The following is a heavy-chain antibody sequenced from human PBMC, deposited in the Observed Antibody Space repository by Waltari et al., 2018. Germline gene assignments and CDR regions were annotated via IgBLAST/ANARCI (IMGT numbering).Heavy chain of an antibody. CDR3: ATVAYDSSGYYSTYFDY. CDR1: GYTFTDYY. J-gene: IGHJ4*02. Sequence: EVQLVQSGAEVKKPGATVKISCKVSGYTFTDYYMHWVQQAPGKGLEWMGLVDPEDGETRSAEKFQGRVTITADTSTDTAYMELSSLRSEDTAVYYCATVAYDSSGYYSTYFDYWGQGTLVTVSS. D-gene: IGHD3-22*01. V-gene: IGHV1-69-2*01. CDR2: VDPEDGET.